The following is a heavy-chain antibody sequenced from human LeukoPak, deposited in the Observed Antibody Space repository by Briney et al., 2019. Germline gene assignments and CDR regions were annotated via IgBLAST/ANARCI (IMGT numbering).Heavy chain of an antibody. Sequence: PSETLSLTCDVYGESFHMFYWSWIRQPPGKGLQWIGEINHSGSTNYHPSLKSRVTISVDTSKNQFSLTLSSVTAADTAVYYCARKQQQLVRWYYYYYMDVWGKGTTVTVSS. CDR2: INHSGST. J-gene: IGHJ6*03. CDR3: ARKQQQLVRWYYYYYMDV. CDR1: GESFHMFY. D-gene: IGHD6-13*01. V-gene: IGHV4-34*01.